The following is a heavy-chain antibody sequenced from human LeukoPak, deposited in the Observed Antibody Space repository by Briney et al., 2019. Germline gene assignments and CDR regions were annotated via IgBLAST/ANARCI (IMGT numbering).Heavy chain of an antibody. CDR1: GGSFSGYY. CDR3: AKETDDISGSLFDY. D-gene: IGHD3-22*01. J-gene: IGHJ4*02. V-gene: IGHV4-34*01. Sequence: SETLSLTCAVYGGSFSGYYWSWIRQPPGKGREWIGEINHSGSTNYNPSLKSRVSISVDTSKNQFSLKLSSVTAADTAVYYCAKETDDISGSLFDYWGQGTLVSVSS. CDR2: INHSGST.